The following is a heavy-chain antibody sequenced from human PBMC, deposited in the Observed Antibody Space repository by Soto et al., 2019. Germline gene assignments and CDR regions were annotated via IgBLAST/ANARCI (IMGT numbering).Heavy chain of an antibody. D-gene: IGHD3-10*01. CDR2: ISSSSSYT. Sequence: PGGSLRLSCAASGFTFSYYAMCWVRQPPGKGLEWVSSISSSSSYTYYADSVKGRFTISRDNAKNSLYLQMNSLRAEDTAVYYCARDYYGSGSYRGGAFDIWGQGTMVTVSS. V-gene: IGHV3-21*01. CDR3: ARDYYGSGSYRGGAFDI. CDR1: GFTFSYYA. J-gene: IGHJ3*02.